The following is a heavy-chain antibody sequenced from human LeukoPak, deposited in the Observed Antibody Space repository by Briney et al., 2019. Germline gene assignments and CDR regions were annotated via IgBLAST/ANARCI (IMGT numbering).Heavy chain of an antibody. D-gene: IGHD3-3*01. CDR2: IRYDGSNK. CDR1: GFTFSSYC. V-gene: IGHV3-30*02. J-gene: IGHJ4*02. Sequence: GGSLRLSCAASGFTFSSYCMHWVRQAPGKGLEWVAFIRYDGSNKYYADSVKGRFTIPRDNSKNTLYLQMNSLRAEDTAVYYCARSAYDFWSGYNIDYWGQGTLVTVSS. CDR3: ARSAYDFWSGYNIDY.